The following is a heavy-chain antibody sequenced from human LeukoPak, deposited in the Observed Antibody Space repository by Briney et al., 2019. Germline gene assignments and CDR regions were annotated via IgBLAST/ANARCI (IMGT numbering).Heavy chain of an antibody. CDR1: GDSMSSGGFS. CDR2: IYYRGST. CDR3: ARTYRRGGNWFDP. J-gene: IGHJ5*02. V-gene: IGHV4-30-4*07. D-gene: IGHD2-15*01. Sequence: SETLSLTCAVSGDSMSSGGFSWSWIRQPPGKGLEWIAYIYYRGSTNYNPSLKSRVNISVETSKNQFSLKLNSVTAADTAVYYCARTYRRGGNWFDPWGQGTLVTVSS.